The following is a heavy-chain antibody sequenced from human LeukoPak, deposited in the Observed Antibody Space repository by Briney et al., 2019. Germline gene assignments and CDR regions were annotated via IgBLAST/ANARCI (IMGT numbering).Heavy chain of an antibody. CDR1: GFTFSSYA. Sequence: GGSLRLSCAASGFTFSSYAMSWVRQAPGKGLEWVSAISGSGGSTYYADSVKGRFTISRDNSKNTLYLQINSLRAEDTAVYYCAKSPYSSGWQWGDYWGQGTLVTVSS. J-gene: IGHJ4*02. D-gene: IGHD6-19*01. CDR2: ISGSGGST. CDR3: AKSPYSSGWQWGDY. V-gene: IGHV3-23*01.